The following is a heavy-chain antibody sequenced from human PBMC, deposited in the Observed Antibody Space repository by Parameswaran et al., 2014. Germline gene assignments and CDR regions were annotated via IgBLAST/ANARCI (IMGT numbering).Heavy chain of an antibody. V-gene: IGHV4-34*01. CDR2: INHSGST. CDR1: GGSFSGYY. CDR3: ATFSMVRGARRDDY. D-gene: IGHD3-10*01. J-gene: IGHJ4*02. Sequence: SETLSLTCAVYGGSFSGYYWSWIRQPPGKGLEWIGEINHSGSTNYNPSLKSRVTISVDTSKNQFSLKLSSVTAADTAVYYCATFSMVRGARRDDYWGQGTLVTVSS.